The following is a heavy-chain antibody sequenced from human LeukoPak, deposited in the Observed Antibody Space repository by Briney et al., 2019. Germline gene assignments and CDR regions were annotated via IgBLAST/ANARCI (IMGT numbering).Heavy chain of an antibody. Sequence: GESLKISCKGSGYIFTSYWIGWVRQMPGKGLEWMGIIYPGDSDTRYSPSFQGQVTISADKSISTAYLQWSSLKASDTAMYYCARREDNWNYVWVYWGQGTLVTVSS. V-gene: IGHV5-51*01. CDR1: GYIFTSYW. CDR2: IYPGDSDT. CDR3: ARREDNWNYVWVY. J-gene: IGHJ4*02. D-gene: IGHD1-7*01.